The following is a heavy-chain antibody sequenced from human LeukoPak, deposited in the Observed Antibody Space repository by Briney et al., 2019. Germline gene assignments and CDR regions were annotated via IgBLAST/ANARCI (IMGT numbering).Heavy chain of an antibody. V-gene: IGHV4-59*01. Sequence: PSETLSLTCTVSGVSISSYYCSWIRQPPGKGLEWIGCIYYSGSTNYNPSLKSRVTISVDTSKNQFSLKLSSVTAADTAVYYCARDLSRALDSWGQGTQLTVSS. CDR2: IYYSGST. CDR1: GVSISSYY. CDR3: ARDLSRALDS. J-gene: IGHJ5*01.